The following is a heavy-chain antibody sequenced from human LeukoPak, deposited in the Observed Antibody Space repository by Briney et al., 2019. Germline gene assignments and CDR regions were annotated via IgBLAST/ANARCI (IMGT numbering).Heavy chain of an antibody. CDR3: ATAGIAVAGTDYFDY. J-gene: IGHJ4*02. CDR1: GYTFTGYY. V-gene: IGHV1-2*02. Sequence: ASVKVSCKASGYTFTGYYVHWVRQAPGQGLEWMGWINPYSGDTNYAQKFQGRVTMTRDTSISTAYMELSRLRSDDTAVYYCATAGIAVAGTDYFDYWGQGTLVTVSS. CDR2: INPYSGDT. D-gene: IGHD6-19*01.